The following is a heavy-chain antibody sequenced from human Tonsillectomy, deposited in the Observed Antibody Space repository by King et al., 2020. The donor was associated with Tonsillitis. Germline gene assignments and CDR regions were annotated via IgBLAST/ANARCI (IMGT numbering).Heavy chain of an antibody. CDR1: GFTFISYA. CDR3: ANDRLGTFGVVIPF. J-gene: IGHJ4*02. D-gene: IGHD3-3*01. V-gene: IGHV3-23*04. CDR2: LSGSGDST. Sequence: VQLVESGGGLVQRGGSLRLSCAASGFTFISYAMSWVRQAPGKGLEWGSGLSGSGDSTYYADSVKGRFSISRDNSRKTLYLQMNSLRVDDTAVCYCANDRLGTFGVVIPFWGQGTLVTVSS.